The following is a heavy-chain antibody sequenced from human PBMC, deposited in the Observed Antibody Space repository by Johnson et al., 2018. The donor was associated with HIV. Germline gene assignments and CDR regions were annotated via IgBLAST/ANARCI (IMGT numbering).Heavy chain of an antibody. Sequence: QVQLVESGGGVVQPGGSLRLSCAASGFTFSSYGMHWVRQAPGKGLEWVAFIRYDGSNKYYADSVKGRFTISRDNSKNTLYLQMNSLRAEDTAVYFCAREMVTTGFRAVDLWGQGTMVTVSS. J-gene: IGHJ3*01. CDR3: AREMVTTGFRAVDL. V-gene: IGHV3-30*02. D-gene: IGHD1-1*01. CDR1: GFTFSSYG. CDR2: IRYDGSNK.